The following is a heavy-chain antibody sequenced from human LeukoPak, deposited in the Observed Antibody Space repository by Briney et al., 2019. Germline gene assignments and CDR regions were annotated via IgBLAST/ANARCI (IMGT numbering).Heavy chain of an antibody. J-gene: IGHJ4*02. CDR3: ARGDDYKSTLFDY. CDR2: ISSGGST. Sequence: SETLSLTCTVSGASVTRYFWNWIRQPPGKELEWIGYISSGGSTNYNPSLKSRVTISIDTSKNQFSLKLTSATAADTAVYYCARGDDYKSTLFDYWGQGTLVTVSS. D-gene: IGHD5-12*01. V-gene: IGHV4-59*02. CDR1: GASVTRYF.